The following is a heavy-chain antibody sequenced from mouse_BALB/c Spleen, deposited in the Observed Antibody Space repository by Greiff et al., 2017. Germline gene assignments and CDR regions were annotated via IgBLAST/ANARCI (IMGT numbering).Heavy chain of an antibody. J-gene: IGHJ4*01. CDR1: GFSLTGYG. CDR3: ARGWLPLAGAMDY. CDR2: IWGDGST. D-gene: IGHD2-2*01. Sequence: QVQLKESGPGLVAPSQSLSITCTVSGFSLTGYGVNWVRQPPGKGLEWLGMIWGDGSTDYNSALKSRLSISKDNSKSQVFLKMNSLQTDDTARYYCARGWLPLAGAMDYWGQGTSVTVSS. V-gene: IGHV2-6-7*01.